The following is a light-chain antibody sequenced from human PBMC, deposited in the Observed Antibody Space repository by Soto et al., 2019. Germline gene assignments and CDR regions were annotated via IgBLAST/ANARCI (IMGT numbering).Light chain of an antibody. CDR3: QQYGSSPTWT. J-gene: IGKJ1*01. Sequence: EIVLTQSPGTLSLFSGERATLSCRSSQSVSSSYLAWYHQKPGQAPRLLIYGASSRSTGSPDRFSGSGSGTDFTLTISRLEPEDFAVYYCQQYGSSPTWTFGQGTKVEIK. CDR2: GAS. V-gene: IGKV3-20*01. CDR1: QSVSSSY.